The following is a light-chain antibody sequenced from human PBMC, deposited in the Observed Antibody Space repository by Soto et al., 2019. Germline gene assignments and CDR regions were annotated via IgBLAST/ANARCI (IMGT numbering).Light chain of an antibody. CDR2: DES. Sequence: IEVTQSPSSLAASLGDRVTITCRASQTIGTYVNWYRQKSGADPELLIYDESALPRGAPSRFSGSGSGTKFTLTIASLQPDDFATYYRQQYNSYPTFGQGTKVDIK. V-gene: IGKV1-9*01. CDR3: QQYNSYPT. CDR1: QTIGTY. J-gene: IGKJ1*01.